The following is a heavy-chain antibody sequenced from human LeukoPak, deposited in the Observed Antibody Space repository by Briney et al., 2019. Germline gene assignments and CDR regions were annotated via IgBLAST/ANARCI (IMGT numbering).Heavy chain of an antibody. CDR2: ISGSGGST. D-gene: IGHD6-13*01. CDR3: AKAPSSWPYYFDY. J-gene: IGHJ4*02. CDR1: GFTFSSYA. V-gene: IGHV3-23*01. Sequence: GGSLRLSCAASGFTFSSYATSWVRQAPGKGLEWVSAISGSGGSTYYADSVKGRFTISRDNSKNTLYLQMNSLRAEDTAVYYCAKAPSSWPYYFDYWGQGTLVTVSS.